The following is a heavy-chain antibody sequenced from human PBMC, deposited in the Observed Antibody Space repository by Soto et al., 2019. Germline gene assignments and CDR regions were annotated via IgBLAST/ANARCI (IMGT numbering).Heavy chain of an antibody. D-gene: IGHD2-21*02. CDR1: GGSISSGDYY. CDR2: IYYSGST. V-gene: IGHV4-30-4*01. Sequence: QVQLQESGPGLVKPSQTLSLTCTVSGGSISSGDYYWSWIRQPPGKGLEWIGDIYYSGSTIYNPSLKIRVTISVDTSKNQFSLKLSSVTAAATAVYYCAGGTEGGDAFDIWGQGTMVPVSS. CDR3: AGGTEGGDAFDI. J-gene: IGHJ3*02.